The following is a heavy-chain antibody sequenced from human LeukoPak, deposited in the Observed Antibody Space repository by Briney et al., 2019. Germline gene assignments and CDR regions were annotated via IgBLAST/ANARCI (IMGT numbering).Heavy chain of an antibody. Sequence: SETLSLTCAVSGGSFSGYYWSWIRQPPGKGLEWIGEINHSGSTNYNPSLKSRVTISVDTSKNQFSLKLRSVTASDSAVYYCARSRGVAGPETYYYYYYYMDVRGKGTTVTVSS. J-gene: IGHJ6*03. CDR3: ARSRGVAGPETYYYYYYYMDV. D-gene: IGHD6-19*01. V-gene: IGHV4-34*01. CDR1: GGSFSGYY. CDR2: INHSGST.